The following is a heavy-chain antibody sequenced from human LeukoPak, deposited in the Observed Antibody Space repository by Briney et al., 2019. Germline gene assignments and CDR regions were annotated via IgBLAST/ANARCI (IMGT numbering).Heavy chain of an antibody. CDR1: GFTVSSNY. CDR3: ARDLSSVGGWFDP. J-gene: IGHJ5*02. Sequence: PGGSLRLSCAASGFTVSSNYMSWVRQAPGKGLEWVSVIYSGGSTYYADSVKGRFTISRDNSKNTVYLQMNSLRAEDTAVYYCARDLSSVGGWFDPWGQGTLVTVSS. V-gene: IGHV3-53*01. D-gene: IGHD3-16*01. CDR2: IYSGGST.